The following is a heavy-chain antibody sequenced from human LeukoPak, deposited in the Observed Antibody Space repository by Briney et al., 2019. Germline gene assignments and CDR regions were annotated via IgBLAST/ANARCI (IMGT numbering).Heavy chain of an antibody. CDR2: IITIFGTA. CDR1: GGTFSSYA. CDR3: ARDHRKRGDLD. D-gene: IGHD7-27*01. J-gene: IGHJ4*02. Sequence: SVKLSCKASGGTFSSYAISRVREAPGPWGEWMGGIITIFGTANYAQKFQGRVTITADESTSTACMDLSSLRSEDTAVYYCARDHRKRGDLDWGQGTLVTVSS. V-gene: IGHV1-69*13.